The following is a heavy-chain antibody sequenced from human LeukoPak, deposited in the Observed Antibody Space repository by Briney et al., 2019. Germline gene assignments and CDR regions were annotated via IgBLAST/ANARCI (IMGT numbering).Heavy chain of an antibody. V-gene: IGHV4-34*01. CDR1: GGSFSGYY. J-gene: IGHJ4*02. D-gene: IGHD5-18*01. CDR2: INHSGST. Sequence: SETLSLTCAVYGGSFSGYYWSWIRQPPGKGLEGIGEINHSGSTNYNPSLKRRVTISVDTSKNQFSLKLSSVTAADTAVYYCARSQESRYSYGYVWGQGTLVTVSS. CDR3: ARSQESRYSYGYV.